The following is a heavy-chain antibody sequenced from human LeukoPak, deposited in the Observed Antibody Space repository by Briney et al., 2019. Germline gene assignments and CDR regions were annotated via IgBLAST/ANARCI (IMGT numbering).Heavy chain of an antibody. D-gene: IGHD3-10*01. V-gene: IGHV3-11*06. CDR1: GFTFSDSY. Sequence: GGSLRLSCAASGFTFSDSYMTWVRQAPGKGVEWVAYISGSGHDINYSDSVKGRFTISRDNSKNTLYLQMNSLRAEDTAVYYCASGSGLYYYYYMDVWGKGTTVTVSS. J-gene: IGHJ6*03. CDR2: ISGSGHDI. CDR3: ASGSGLYYYYYMDV.